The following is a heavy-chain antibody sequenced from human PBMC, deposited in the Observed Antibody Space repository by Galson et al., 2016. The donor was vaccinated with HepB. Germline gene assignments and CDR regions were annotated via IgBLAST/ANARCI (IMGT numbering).Heavy chain of an antibody. CDR1: GFTFHTYG. J-gene: IGHJ4*02. D-gene: IGHD4-23*01. V-gene: IGHV3-33*01. Sequence: SLRLSCAASGFTFHTYGMHWVRQAPGKGLEWVAVISYDATDKYYADSVKDRFTISRDNSKNTMYLQMRSLRAEDTAVYYCARDRGGTSPVSDFDYWGQGTLVTVSS. CDR3: ARDRGGTSPVSDFDY. CDR2: ISYDATDK.